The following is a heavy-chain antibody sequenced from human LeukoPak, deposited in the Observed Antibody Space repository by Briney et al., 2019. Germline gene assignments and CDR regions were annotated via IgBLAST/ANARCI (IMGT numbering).Heavy chain of an antibody. D-gene: IGHD3-3*01. CDR3: AKSYDFWSPLDD. Sequence: GGSLRLSCAASGFTFSDYYMSWIRQAPGKGLEWVSYISSSGSTIYYADSVKGRFTISRDNAKNSLYLQMNSLRAEDTAVYYCAKSYDFWSPLDDWGQGTLVTVSS. J-gene: IGHJ4*02. CDR2: ISSSGSTI. V-gene: IGHV3-11*01. CDR1: GFTFSDYY.